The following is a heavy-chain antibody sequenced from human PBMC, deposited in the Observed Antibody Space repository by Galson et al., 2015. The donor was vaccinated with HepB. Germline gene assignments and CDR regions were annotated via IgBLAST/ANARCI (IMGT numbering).Heavy chain of an antibody. CDR3: ARVPTDRIVVVPAAANFDY. CDR1: GYTFTSYY. Sequence: VSCKASGYTFTSYYMHWVRQAPGQGLEWMGIINPSGGSTNYAQKLQGRVTMTTDTSTSTAYMELRSLRSDDTAVYYCARVPTDRIVVVPAAANFDYWGQGTLVTVSS. J-gene: IGHJ4*02. V-gene: IGHV1-46*01. D-gene: IGHD2-2*01. CDR2: INPSGGST.